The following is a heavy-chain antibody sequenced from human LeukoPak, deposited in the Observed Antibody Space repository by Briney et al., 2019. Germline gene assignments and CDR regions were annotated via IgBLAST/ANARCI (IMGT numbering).Heavy chain of an antibody. D-gene: IGHD6-13*01. CDR3: ARDRIRPGYSSSWVFDY. CDR1: GFTFSSYA. Sequence: PGGSLRLSRAASGFTFSSYAMHWVRQAPGKGLEWVAVISYDGSNKYYADSVKGRFTISRDNSKNTLYLQMNSLRAEDTAVYYCARDRIRPGYSSSWVFDYWGQGTLVTVSS. CDR2: ISYDGSNK. J-gene: IGHJ4*02. V-gene: IGHV3-30-3*01.